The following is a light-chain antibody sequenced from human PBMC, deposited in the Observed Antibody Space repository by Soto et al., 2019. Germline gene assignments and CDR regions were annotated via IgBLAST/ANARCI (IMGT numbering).Light chain of an antibody. CDR1: QSVSGSY. CDR3: LQYGTSPLT. V-gene: IGKV3-20*01. CDR2: GAS. J-gene: IGKJ3*01. Sequence: EIVLTQSPGTLSLPPGERATLDFRASQSVSGSYLAWYQQKPGQAPRLLIYGASNRATGIPDRFSGGGSGTDFILTISRLEPEDFAVYYCLQYGTSPLTFGPGTKVDIK.